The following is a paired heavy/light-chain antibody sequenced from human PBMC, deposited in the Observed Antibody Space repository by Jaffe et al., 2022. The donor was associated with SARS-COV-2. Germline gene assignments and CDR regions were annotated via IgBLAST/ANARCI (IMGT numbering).Light chain of an antibody. CDR1: QGISNY. J-gene: IGKJ4*01. CDR2: GAS. CDR3: QKYNSASLP. V-gene: IGKV1-27*01. Sequence: DIQMTQSPSSLSASVGDRVTITCRASQGISNYLAWYQQKAGKVPNLLIYGASTLQSGVPSRFSGSGSGTDFTLTISSLQPEDAATYYCQKYNSASLPFGGGTKVEIK.
Heavy chain of an antibody. V-gene: IGHV3-30*18. Sequence: QVQLVESGGGVVQPGRSLRLSCAASGFTFSNYGMHWVRQAPSKGLEWVAVVSYDGINKYYADSVKGRFTISRDNPKNTLDLQMNSLRPEDTAVYFCAKASAGGSYYYFDHWGQGTQVTVSS. D-gene: IGHD3-16*01. CDR2: VSYDGINK. CDR3: AKASAGGSYYYFDH. J-gene: IGHJ4*02. CDR1: GFTFSNYG.